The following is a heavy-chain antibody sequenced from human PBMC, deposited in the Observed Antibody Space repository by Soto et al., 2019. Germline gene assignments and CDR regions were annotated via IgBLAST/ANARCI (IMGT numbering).Heavy chain of an antibody. J-gene: IGHJ4*02. Sequence: PGGSLRLSCTASGFTFGDYSMSWFRQAPGKGLEWVANIKQDGSDKYCVDSVKGRFTVSRDNANNSLYLQMNSLRNEDTAVYFCARASTNSGWLNWGQGTLVTVSS. D-gene: IGHD6-19*01. CDR3: ARASTNSGWLN. CDR2: IKQDGSDK. CDR1: GFTFGDYS. V-gene: IGHV3-7*05.